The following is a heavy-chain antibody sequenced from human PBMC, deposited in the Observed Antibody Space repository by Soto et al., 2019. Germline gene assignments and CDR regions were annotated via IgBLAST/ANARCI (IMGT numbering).Heavy chain of an antibody. D-gene: IGHD5-12*01. Sequence: SETLSLTCTVCGGSFSSSGYYWSWIRQHPGKGLEWIGYIQYSGITFYNPSLKSRVSMSVNTSKNQFSLKMSSVTAADTAVYFCVRDRGYTAFDIWGQGTMVTVSS. J-gene: IGHJ3*02. CDR1: GGSFSSSGYY. CDR2: IQYSGIT. CDR3: VRDRGYTAFDI. V-gene: IGHV4-31*03.